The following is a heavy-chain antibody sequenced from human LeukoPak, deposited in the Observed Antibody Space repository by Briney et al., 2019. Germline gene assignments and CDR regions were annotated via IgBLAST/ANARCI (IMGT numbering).Heavy chain of an antibody. V-gene: IGHV4-59*01. CDR2: IYYSGST. D-gene: IGHD5-12*01. Sequence: PSETLSLTCTASGGSISSYYWSWIRQPPGKGLEWIGYIYYSGSTNYNPSLKSRVTISVDTSKNQFSLKLSSVTAADTAVYYCARDGGYEAAFDIWGQGTMVTVSS. J-gene: IGHJ3*02. CDR1: GGSISSYY. CDR3: ARDGGYEAAFDI.